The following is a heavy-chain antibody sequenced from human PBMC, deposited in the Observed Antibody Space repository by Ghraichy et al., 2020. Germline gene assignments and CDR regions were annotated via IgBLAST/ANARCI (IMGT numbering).Heavy chain of an antibody. J-gene: IGHJ4*02. D-gene: IGHD2-15*01. CDR1: GFTFSRYA. Sequence: GGSLRLSCAASGFTFSRYAMSWVRQAPGKGLEGVSAISGSGGSTYSADSVKGRFTISRDNSKNTLYLQMNSLGAEDTAVYYCAKELVVVAATTFAYWGQGPLVTFSS. CDR2: ISGSGGST. CDR3: AKELVVVAATTFAY. V-gene: IGHV3-23*01.